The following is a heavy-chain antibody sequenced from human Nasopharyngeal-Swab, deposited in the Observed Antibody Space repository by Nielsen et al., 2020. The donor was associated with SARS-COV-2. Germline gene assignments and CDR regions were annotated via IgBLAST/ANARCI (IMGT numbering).Heavy chain of an antibody. Sequence: SETLSLTCTASGGSISSYYWSWIRQLPGKGLEWIGYIYYSGSTNYNPSLKSRVTISVDTSKNQFSLKLSSVTAADTAVYYCAIAQPLTIFGVVGWFDPWGQGTLVTVSS. J-gene: IGHJ5*02. CDR2: IYYSGST. CDR1: GGSISSYY. CDR3: AIAQPLTIFGVVGWFDP. V-gene: IGHV4-59*13. D-gene: IGHD3-3*01.